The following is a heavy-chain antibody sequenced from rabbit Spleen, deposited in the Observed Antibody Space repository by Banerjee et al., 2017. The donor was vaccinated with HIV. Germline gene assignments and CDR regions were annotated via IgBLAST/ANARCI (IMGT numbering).Heavy chain of an antibody. CDR3: VRDLVAVIGWNFNL. V-gene: IGHV1S45*01. D-gene: IGHD1-1*01. CDR2: IEVVTGGTT. CDR1: GFSFSGNCW. Sequence: QEQLEESGGDLVKPEGSLTLTCTASGFSFSGNCWICWVRQAPGKGLDWIACIEVVTGGTTYYASWAKGRFTISRDNAQNTLFLQLNSLTAADTATYFCVRDLVAVIGWNFNLWGPGTLVTVS. J-gene: IGHJ4*01.